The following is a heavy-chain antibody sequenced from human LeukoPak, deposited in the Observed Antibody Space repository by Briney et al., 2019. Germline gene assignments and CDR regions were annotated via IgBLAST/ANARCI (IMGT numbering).Heavy chain of an antibody. J-gene: IGHJ4*02. D-gene: IGHD3-9*01. V-gene: IGHV4-61*02. CDR1: GGSISSGSYY. Sequence: PSETLSLTCTVSGGSISSGSYYWSWIRQPAGKGLEWIGRIYTSGSTNYNPSLKSRVTISVDTSKNQFSLKLSSVTAADTAVYYCAREEYFDWLPIDYWGQGTLVTVSS. CDR3: AREEYFDWLPIDY. CDR2: IYTSGST.